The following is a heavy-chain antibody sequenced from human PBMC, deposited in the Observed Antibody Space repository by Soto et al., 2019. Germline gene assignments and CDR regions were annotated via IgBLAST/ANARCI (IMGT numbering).Heavy chain of an antibody. CDR1: GFTFSSYA. Sequence: EVQLLESGGGLVQPGGSLRLSCAASGFTFSSYAMNWVRQAPGKGLEWVSTFDNSDGRTYYSDSVKGRFTISRDNSKNTLFLQMNSLRPEDTAVYYCAKVRDTTMDMNSDYWGQGTLVTVSS. CDR2: FDNSDGRT. D-gene: IGHD5-18*01. CDR3: AKVRDTTMDMNSDY. J-gene: IGHJ4*02. V-gene: IGHV3-23*01.